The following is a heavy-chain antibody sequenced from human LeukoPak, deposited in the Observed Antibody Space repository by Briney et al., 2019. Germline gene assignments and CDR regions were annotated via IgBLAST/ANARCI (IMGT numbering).Heavy chain of an antibody. J-gene: IGHJ5*02. D-gene: IGHD3-10*01. CDR3: AREWTAPTDYYGSGNGFDP. CDR2: INPSGGST. V-gene: IGHV1-46*01. CDR1: GYTFTSYY. Sequence: APVKVSCKASGYTFTSYYMHWVRQAPGQGLEWMGIINPSGGSTSYAQKFQGRVTMTRDMSTSTVYMELSSLRSEDTAVYYCAREWTAPTDYYGSGNGFDPWGQGTLVTVSS.